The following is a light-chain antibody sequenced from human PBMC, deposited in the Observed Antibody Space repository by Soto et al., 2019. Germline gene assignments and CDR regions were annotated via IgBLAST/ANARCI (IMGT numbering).Light chain of an antibody. CDR3: QQYGPSPIYT. V-gene: IGKV3-20*01. CDR1: QTVSSSY. J-gene: IGKJ2*01. Sequence: EIVLTQSPGTLSLSPGERATLSCRASQTVSSSYLAWYQKKPGQAPRLLIYGASTRATGIPGRFSGSASGTDFTLTISRLEPEDFAVYYCQQYGPSPIYTFGQGTNLEI. CDR2: GAS.